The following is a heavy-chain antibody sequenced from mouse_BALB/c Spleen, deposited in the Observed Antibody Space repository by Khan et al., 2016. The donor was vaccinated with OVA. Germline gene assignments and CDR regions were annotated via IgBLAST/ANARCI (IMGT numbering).Heavy chain of an antibody. CDR1: GYTFTDYA. J-gene: IGHJ2*01. CDR3: TRPAYDGYYDY. CDR2: ISSYSGNT. V-gene: IGHV1S137*01. Sequence: QVQLQQSGPELVRPGVSVKISCKGSGYTFTDYAIHWMKQSHAKSLEWIGLISSYSGNTNYKQKFKDKATMTVDKSSSTAYMELARLTSEDSAIXYCTRPAYDGYYDYWGQGTTLTVSS. D-gene: IGHD2-3*01.